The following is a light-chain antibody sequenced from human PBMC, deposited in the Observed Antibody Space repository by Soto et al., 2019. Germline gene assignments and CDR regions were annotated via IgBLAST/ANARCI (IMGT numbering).Light chain of an antibody. CDR3: SARDDSLSGVV. J-gene: IGLJ2*01. CDR1: SSNIGSNH. CDR2: RSD. Sequence: QSVLTQPPSTSGTPGQRVTISCSGSSSNIGSNHVYWYQQFPGMAPKLLMYRSDQRPTGVPDRFSGSKSGTSASLAISGLRSDDEAAYYCSARDDSLSGVVFGGGTKFTVL. V-gene: IGLV1-47*01.